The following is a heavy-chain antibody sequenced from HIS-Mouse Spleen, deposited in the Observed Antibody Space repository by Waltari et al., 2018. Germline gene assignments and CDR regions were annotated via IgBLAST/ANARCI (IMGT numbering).Heavy chain of an antibody. CDR3: ARDRSGSYYFDY. J-gene: IGHJ4*02. V-gene: IGHV3-66*01. CDR2: IYSGGST. D-gene: IGHD1-26*01. CDR1: GFTVSGNY. Sequence: EVQLVESGGGLVQPGGSLRLSCAASGFTVSGNYMCWVRQAPGKGLEWVSVIYSGGSTYYADSVKGRFTISRDNSKNTLYLQMNSLRAEDTAVYYCARDRSGSYYFDYWGQGTLVTVSS.